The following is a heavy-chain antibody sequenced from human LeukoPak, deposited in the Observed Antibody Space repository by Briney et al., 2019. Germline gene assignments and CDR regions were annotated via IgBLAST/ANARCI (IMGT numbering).Heavy chain of an antibody. CDR3: AKWGDYDILTGYYVSDF. D-gene: IGHD3-9*01. CDR1: GFIFRNYA. V-gene: IGHV3-23*01. CDR2: ITGRVDTT. Sequence: GGSLRLSCAASGFIFRNYAMSWVRHAPGKGLEWVSAITGRVDTTYYADSVKGRFTISRDNSKNTLYVEMNTLRAEDTAIYYCAKWGDYDILTGYYVSDFWGQGTLVTVSS. J-gene: IGHJ4*02.